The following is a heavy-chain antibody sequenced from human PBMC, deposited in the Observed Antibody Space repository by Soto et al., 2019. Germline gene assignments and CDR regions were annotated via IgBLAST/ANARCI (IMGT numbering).Heavy chain of an antibody. CDR3: ARHGFYGDYSSNYSDP. V-gene: IGHV5-51*01. Sequence: PVDTLKISCTGSGYSFTNYWIAWVRQMPGKGLEYMGIIYPSDSDTRYSPSFQGQVTISADKSISTAYLQWSSLKASDTAIYYCARHGFYGDYSSNYSDPWGQGTLVTVSS. J-gene: IGHJ5*02. D-gene: IGHD4-17*01. CDR2: IYPSDSDT. CDR1: GYSFTNYW.